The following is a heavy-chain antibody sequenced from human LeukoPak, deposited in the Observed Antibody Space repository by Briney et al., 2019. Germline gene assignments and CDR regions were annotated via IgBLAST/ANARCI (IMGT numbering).Heavy chain of an antibody. V-gene: IGHV3-74*01. D-gene: IGHD3-10*01. CDR1: GFTFSSYW. CDR2: IYSDGSST. Sequence: GGSLRLSCAASGFTFSSYWMHWVRQAPAKGLVWVSRIYSDGSSTNYADSVKGRFTISRDNAKNTLYLQMNSLRAEDTAVYYCARDRSSLGLWFGELRNWGQGTLVTVSS. CDR3: ARDRSSLGLWFGELRN. J-gene: IGHJ4*02.